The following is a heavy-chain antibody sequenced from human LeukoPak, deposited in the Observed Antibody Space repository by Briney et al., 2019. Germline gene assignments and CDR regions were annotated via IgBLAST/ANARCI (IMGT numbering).Heavy chain of an antibody. D-gene: IGHD6-13*01. CDR2: IYYSGST. J-gene: IGHJ6*02. CDR3: ARSRIAAAGPYYYGMGV. Sequence: SETLSLTCTVSGGSISSYYWSWIRQPPGKGLEWIGYIYYSGSTNYNPSLKSRVTIAVDTSKNQFSLKLSSVTAADTAVYYCARSRIAAAGPYYYGMGVWGQGTTVTVSS. V-gene: IGHV4-59*08. CDR1: GGSISSYY.